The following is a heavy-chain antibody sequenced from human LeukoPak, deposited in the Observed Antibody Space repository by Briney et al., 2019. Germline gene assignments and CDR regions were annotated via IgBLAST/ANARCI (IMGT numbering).Heavy chain of an antibody. Sequence: GGSMRLSCAASGFTVSSNYMSWVRQAPGKGLEWVASISSSSSYIYYADSVKGRFTISRDNAKNSLYLQMNSLRAEDTAVYYCARDPGIAVAGTNFDYWGQGTLVTVSS. CDR1: GFTVSSNY. V-gene: IGHV3-21*01. CDR2: ISSSSSYI. D-gene: IGHD6-19*01. CDR3: ARDPGIAVAGTNFDY. J-gene: IGHJ4*02.